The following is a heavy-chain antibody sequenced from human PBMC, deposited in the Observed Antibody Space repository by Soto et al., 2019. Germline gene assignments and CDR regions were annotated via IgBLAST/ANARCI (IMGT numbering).Heavy chain of an antibody. CDR2: INTGNGNT. CDR3: ARDHCSGGSCYLGY. D-gene: IGHD2-15*01. V-gene: IGHV1-3*04. CDR1: GYVFTSFA. Sequence: GASVKVSCKASGYVFTSFAIHWLRQAPGQRPEWMGWINTGNGNTKYSQRFQGRVTITRGTYATTAYVELNSLTSEDSAVYYCARDHCSGGSCYLGYWGQGTLVTVSS. J-gene: IGHJ4*02.